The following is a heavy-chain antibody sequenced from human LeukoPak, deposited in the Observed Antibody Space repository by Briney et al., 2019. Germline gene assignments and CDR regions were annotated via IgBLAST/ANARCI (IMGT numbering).Heavy chain of an antibody. CDR2: IDRGVGST. Sequence: PGGSLRLSCAASGFTFSKYDLSWVRQAPGKGLECVSAIDRGVGSTYYADSVKGRFTISRDNSKNTLYLQMNNLRVDDPAVYFCAKKGQADDGGKPDWGQGTLVTVSS. J-gene: IGHJ4*02. CDR1: GFTFSKYD. V-gene: IGHV3-23*01. CDR3: AKKGQADDGGKPD.